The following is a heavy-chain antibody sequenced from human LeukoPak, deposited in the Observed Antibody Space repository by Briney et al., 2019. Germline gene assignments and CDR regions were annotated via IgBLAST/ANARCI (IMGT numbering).Heavy chain of an antibody. J-gene: IGHJ4*02. Sequence: SETLSLTCTVSGGSISSYYWSWIRQPPGKGLEWIGYIYYSGSTNYNPSLKSRVTISVDTSKNQFSLKLSSVTAADTAMYYCARSYDSSGYSDYWGQGTLVTVSS. D-gene: IGHD3-22*01. CDR3: ARSYDSSGYSDY. V-gene: IGHV4-59*01. CDR2: IYYSGST. CDR1: GGSISSYY.